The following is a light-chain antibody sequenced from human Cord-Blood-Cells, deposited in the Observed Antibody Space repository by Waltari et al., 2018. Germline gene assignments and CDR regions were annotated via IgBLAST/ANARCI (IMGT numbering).Light chain of an antibody. CDR1: SSDVGGYNY. J-gene: IGLJ1*01. Sequence: QSALTQPASVSGSPGQSITISCTGTSSDVGGYNYVFCYQQHPGKAPKLMIYDVSNRPSGVSNRFSGSKSGNTASLTISGLQAEDEADYYCSSYTSSSTNYVFGTGTKVTVL. V-gene: IGLV2-14*01. CDR3: SSYTSSSTNYV. CDR2: DVS.